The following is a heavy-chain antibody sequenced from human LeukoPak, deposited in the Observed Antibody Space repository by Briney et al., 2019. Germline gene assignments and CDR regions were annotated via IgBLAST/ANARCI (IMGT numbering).Heavy chain of an antibody. CDR1: GFTFSSYS. V-gene: IGHV3-21*01. CDR3: ASNPKYYYDSSGYYRPGDY. Sequence: GGSLRLSCAASGFTFSSYSMNWVRQAPGKGLEWVSSISSSSYIYYADSVKGRFTISRDSAKNSLYLQMNSLRAEDTAVYYCASNPKYYYDSSGYYRPGDYWGQGTLVTVSS. D-gene: IGHD3-22*01. J-gene: IGHJ4*02. CDR2: ISSSSYI.